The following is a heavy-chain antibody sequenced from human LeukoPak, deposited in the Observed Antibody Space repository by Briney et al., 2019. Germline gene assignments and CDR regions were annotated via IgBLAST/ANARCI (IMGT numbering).Heavy chain of an antibody. J-gene: IGHJ6*03. D-gene: IGHD1-1*01. Sequence: ASVKVSCRASGYTFTGYYMHWVRQAPGQGLEWMGWINPNSGVTNSAQKFQGRVTMTRDMSFSTAYMELTGLRSGDTAVYYCARGQLIRGYYYMDVWGKGTTVTVSS. CDR2: INPNSGVT. CDR1: GYTFTGYY. V-gene: IGHV1-2*02. CDR3: ARGQLIRGYYYMDV.